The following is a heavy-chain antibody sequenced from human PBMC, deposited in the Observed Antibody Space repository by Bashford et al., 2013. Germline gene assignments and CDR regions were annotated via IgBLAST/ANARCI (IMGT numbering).Heavy chain of an antibody. D-gene: IGHD1-7*01. V-gene: IGHV1-8*01. J-gene: IGHJ6*02. Sequence: ASVKVSCKASGYTFTSYDINWVRQATGQGLEWMGWMNPNSGNTGYAQKFQGRVTMTRNTSISTAYMELSSLRSEDTAVYYCASGNWNYVRFLFYYYYGMDVVGQGTTVTVSS. CDR2: MNPNSGNT. CDR1: GYTFTSYD. CDR3: ASGNWNYVRFLFYYYYGMDV.